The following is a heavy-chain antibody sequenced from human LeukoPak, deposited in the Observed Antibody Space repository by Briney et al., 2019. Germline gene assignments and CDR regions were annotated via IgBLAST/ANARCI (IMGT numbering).Heavy chain of an antibody. V-gene: IGHV4-34*01. Sequence: SETLSLTCAVYGGSFSGYYWSWIRQPPGKGLEWIGEINHSGSTNYNPSLKSRVTISVDTSKNQFSLKLSSVTAADTAVYYCARLLYSSGQSFYYYYYMDVWGKGTTVTIS. CDR2: INHSGST. D-gene: IGHD6-19*01. J-gene: IGHJ6*03. CDR1: GGSFSGYY. CDR3: ARLLYSSGQSFYYYYYMDV.